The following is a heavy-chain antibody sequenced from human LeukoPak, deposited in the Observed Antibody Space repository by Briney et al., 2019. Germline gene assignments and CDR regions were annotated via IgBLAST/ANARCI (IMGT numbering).Heavy chain of an antibody. Sequence: SVKVSCKASGGTFSSYAISWVRQAPGQGLEWMGRIIPIFGTANYAQKFQGRVTITTDESTSTAYMELSSLRSEDTAVYYCARDDYGGTDAFDIWGQGTMVTVSS. J-gene: IGHJ3*02. CDR1: GGTFSSYA. CDR2: IIPIFGTA. CDR3: ARDDYGGTDAFDI. V-gene: IGHV1-69*05. D-gene: IGHD4-23*01.